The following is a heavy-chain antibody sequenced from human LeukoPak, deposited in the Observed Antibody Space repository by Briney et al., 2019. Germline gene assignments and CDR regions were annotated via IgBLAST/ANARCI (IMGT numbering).Heavy chain of an antibody. V-gene: IGHV4-34*01. D-gene: IGHD1-1*01. CDR1: GLIFSDEY. CDR2: GSA. CDR3: AGAKPRGYNFSPDY. J-gene: IGHJ4*02. Sequence: PGGSLRLSCAVSGLIFSDEYMSWIRQPPGKGLEWIASGSAHSNPPLKSRVTTSVDTSKNLLSLTLTSVTAADTAVYYCAGAKPRGYNFSPDYWGQGTLVTVSS.